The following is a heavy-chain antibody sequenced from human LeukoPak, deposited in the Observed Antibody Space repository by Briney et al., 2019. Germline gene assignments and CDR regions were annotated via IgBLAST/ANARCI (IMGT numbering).Heavy chain of an antibody. CDR1: GGSFSGYY. J-gene: IGHJ1*01. CDR3: ARGRGYCSGGSCYPFQH. D-gene: IGHD2-15*01. CDR2: INHSGST. Sequence: PETLSLACAVYGGSFSGYYWSWIRQPPGKGLEWIGEINHSGSTNYNPSLKSRVTISVDTSKNQFSLKLSSVTAADTAVYYCARGRGYCSGGSCYPFQHWGQGTLVTVSS. V-gene: IGHV4-34*01.